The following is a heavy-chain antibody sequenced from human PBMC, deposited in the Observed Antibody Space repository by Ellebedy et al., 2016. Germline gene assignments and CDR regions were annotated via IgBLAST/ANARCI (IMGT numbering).Heavy chain of an antibody. CDR3: AKLPAADY. Sequence: GESLKISXAASGFTFSSYAMSWVRQAPGKGLEWVSSISGSGGSTFYADSVKGRFTISRDNSKNTLSLQMNSLRAEDTAVYYCAKLPAADYWGQGTLVTVSS. CDR2: ISGSGGST. CDR1: GFTFSSYA. J-gene: IGHJ4*02. V-gene: IGHV3-23*01. D-gene: IGHD2-2*01.